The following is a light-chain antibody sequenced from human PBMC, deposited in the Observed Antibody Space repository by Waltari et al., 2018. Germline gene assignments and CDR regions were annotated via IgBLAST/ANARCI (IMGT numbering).Light chain of an antibody. Sequence: EIVLTQSPATLSLSPGERATLSCRASQSVSSYLAWYQQKPGQAPRLLIYDASNRATGIPARFSGSGSGTDFTLTISSLEPEDLAVYYCQQRSNPPAYTFGQGTKVEIK. CDR3: QQRSNPPAYT. V-gene: IGKV3-11*01. CDR2: DAS. CDR1: QSVSSY. J-gene: IGKJ2*01.